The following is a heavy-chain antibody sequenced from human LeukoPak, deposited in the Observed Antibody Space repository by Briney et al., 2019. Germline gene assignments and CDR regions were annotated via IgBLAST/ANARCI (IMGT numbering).Heavy chain of an antibody. J-gene: IGHJ4*02. Sequence: SQTLSLTCTVSGGSISSGDYYWSWIRQPPGKGLEWIGYIYYSGSTYYNPSLKSRVTISVDTSKNQFSLKLSSVTAADTAVYYCARVGIVATMFIDYWGQGTLVTVPS. CDR1: GGSISSGDYY. D-gene: IGHD5-12*01. V-gene: IGHV4-30-4*01. CDR3: ARVGIVATMFIDY. CDR2: IYYSGST.